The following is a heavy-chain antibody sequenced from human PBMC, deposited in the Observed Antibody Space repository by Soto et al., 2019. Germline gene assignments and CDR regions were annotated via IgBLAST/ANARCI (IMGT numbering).Heavy chain of an antibody. J-gene: IGHJ4*02. CDR1: GFSLSTSGVG. Sequence: QITLKESGPTLVKPTQTLTLTCTFSGFSLSTSGVGVGWIRQPPGKALEWLALIYWDDDKRYSPSLKSRLTITKDTSQYLLVLTMSTLDPVVTATSDCAYLYDSSGYCAYCGQGTLTTVSS. D-gene: IGHD3-22*01. CDR3: AYLYDSSGYCAY. CDR2: IYWDDDK. V-gene: IGHV2-5*02.